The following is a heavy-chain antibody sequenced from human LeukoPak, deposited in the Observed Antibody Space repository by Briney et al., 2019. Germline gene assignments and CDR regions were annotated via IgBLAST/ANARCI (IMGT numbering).Heavy chain of an antibody. J-gene: IGHJ5*02. CDR3: ARRIAAGKNWFDP. CDR1: GFTFSSYS. V-gene: IGHV3-21*01. D-gene: IGHD6-13*01. CDR2: ISSSSSYI. Sequence: GGPLRLSCAASGFTFSSYSMNWVRQAPGKVLEWVSSISSSSSYIYYADSVKGRFTISRDNAKNSLYLQMNSLRAEDTAVYYCARRIAAGKNWFDPWGQGTLVTVSS.